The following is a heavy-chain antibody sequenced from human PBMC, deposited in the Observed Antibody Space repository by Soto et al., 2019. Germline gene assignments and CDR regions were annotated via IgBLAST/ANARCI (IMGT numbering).Heavy chain of an antibody. CDR3: VRGRSDSLMDV. CDR2: ISSSRSTI. V-gene: IGHV3-21*01. J-gene: IGHJ6*02. CDR1: GFTFSSYS. Sequence: EVQLVESGGGLVKPGGSLRLSCAASGFTFSSYSMNWVRQAPGKGLEWVSSISSSRSTIYYADSVKGRFTISRDDDKNSLYLQMNSLRDDDTAEYYCVRGRSDSLMDVWGQGTTVTVSS. D-gene: IGHD2-15*01.